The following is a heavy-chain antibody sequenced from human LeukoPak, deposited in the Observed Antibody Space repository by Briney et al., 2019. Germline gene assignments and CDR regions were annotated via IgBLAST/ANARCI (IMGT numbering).Heavy chain of an antibody. J-gene: IGHJ6*02. D-gene: IGHD6-13*01. CDR1: GGTFSSYA. V-gene: IGHV1-69*13. CDR3: SRVGSSQLALGSWSRNSAYYYYGMDV. Sequence: GASVKVSCKASGGTFSSYAISWVRQAPGQGLEWMGGTIPIFGTANYAQKFQGRVTVTADESTSTAYMELSSLRSEDTAVYYCSRVGSSQLALGSWSRNSAYYYYGMDVWGQGTTVTVSS. CDR2: TIPIFGTA.